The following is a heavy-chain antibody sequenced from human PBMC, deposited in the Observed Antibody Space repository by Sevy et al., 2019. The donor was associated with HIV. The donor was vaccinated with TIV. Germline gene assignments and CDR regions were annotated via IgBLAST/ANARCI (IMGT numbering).Heavy chain of an antibody. J-gene: IGHJ3*02. CDR1: GFTFSSYG. Sequence: GSLRLSCAASGFTFSSYGMHWVRQAPGKGLEWVAFIRYDGSNKYYADSVKGRFTISRDNSKNTLYLQMNSLRAEDTAVYYCAKDGEYYGSGRGAFDIWGQGTMVTVSS. D-gene: IGHD3-10*01. CDR3: AKDGEYYGSGRGAFDI. V-gene: IGHV3-30*02. CDR2: IRYDGSNK.